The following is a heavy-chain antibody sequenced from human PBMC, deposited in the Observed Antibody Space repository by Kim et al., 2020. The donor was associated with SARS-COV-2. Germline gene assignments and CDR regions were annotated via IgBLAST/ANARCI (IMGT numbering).Heavy chain of an antibody. CDR3: ARARMEYHYGSGNYYNHFDS. D-gene: IGHD3-10*01. V-gene: IGHV3-48*04. CDR2: ISSGGSTI. CDR1: GFTFSSYS. J-gene: IGHJ4*02. Sequence: GGSLRLSCEASGFTFSSYSMIWVRQAPGKGLEWVSYISSGGSTIYYADSVKGRFTISRDNAKNSVALQMTSLRAEDTAVYYCARARMEYHYGSGNYYNHFDSWGQGTLVTVSS.